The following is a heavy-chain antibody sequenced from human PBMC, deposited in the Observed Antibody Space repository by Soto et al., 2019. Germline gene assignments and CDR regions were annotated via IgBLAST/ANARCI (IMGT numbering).Heavy chain of an antibody. CDR2: ISVSSTYA. J-gene: IGHJ4*02. CDR1: GFTFSDYY. V-gene: IGHV3-11*06. CDR3: ARGLVVTPSLDH. Sequence: PGGSLRLSCAASGFTFSDYYMSWIRQAPGKGLECVAYISVSSTYANYGDSVEGRFTISRDNSKNTLYLQMNSLRAEDTAIYYCARGLVVTPSLDHWGQGTLVTVSS. D-gene: IGHD2-21*01.